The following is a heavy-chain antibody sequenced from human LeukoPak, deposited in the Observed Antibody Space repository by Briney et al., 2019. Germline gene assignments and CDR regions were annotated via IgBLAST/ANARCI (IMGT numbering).Heavy chain of an antibody. CDR2: ISSSSSYI. V-gene: IGHV3-21*01. Sequence: GGSLRLSCAASGFTFSSYSMNWVRQAPGKGLEWVSSISSSSSYIYYAGSVKGRFTISRDNAKNSLYLQMNSLRAEDTAVYYCARVKGATFGGVIAPPFDYWGQGTLVTVSS. D-gene: IGHD3-16*02. J-gene: IGHJ4*02. CDR3: ARVKGATFGGVIAPPFDY. CDR1: GFTFSSYS.